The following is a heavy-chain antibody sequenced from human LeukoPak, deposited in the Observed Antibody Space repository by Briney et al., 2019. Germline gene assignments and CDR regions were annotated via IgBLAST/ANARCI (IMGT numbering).Heavy chain of an antibody. D-gene: IGHD5-18*01. Sequence: PGGSLRLSCAASGFTFSSYGMHWVRQAPGKGLEWVAVIWYDGSNKYYADSVKGRFTISRDNSKNTLYLQMNSLRAEDTAVYYCARDDAAMVSFDYWGQGTLVTVSS. J-gene: IGHJ4*02. CDR3: ARDDAAMVSFDY. CDR1: GFTFSSYG. CDR2: IWYDGSNK. V-gene: IGHV3-33*01.